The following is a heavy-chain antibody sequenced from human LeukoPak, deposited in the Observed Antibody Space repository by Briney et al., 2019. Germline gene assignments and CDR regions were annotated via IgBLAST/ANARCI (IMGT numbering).Heavy chain of an antibody. CDR3: ARNYYDSSGYYNH. Sequence: SVKVSCKASGGTFSSYAISWVRQAPGQGLEWMGRIIPIFGTANCAQKFQGRVTITTDESTSTAYMELSSLRSEDTAVYYCARNYYDSSGYYNHWGQGTLVTVSS. CDR1: GGTFSSYA. CDR2: IIPIFGTA. D-gene: IGHD3-22*01. V-gene: IGHV1-69*05. J-gene: IGHJ5*02.